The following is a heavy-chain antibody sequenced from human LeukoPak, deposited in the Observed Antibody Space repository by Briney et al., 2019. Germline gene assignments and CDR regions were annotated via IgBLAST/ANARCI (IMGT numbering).Heavy chain of an antibody. CDR1: GDSITTYY. J-gene: IGHJ4*02. CDR3: ARDSWGRFDY. V-gene: IGHV4-59*12. Sequence: SETLSLTCTVSGDSITTYYWSWIRQPPGKGLEWIGYIFQSGTTNYNPSLKSRVTILSDVSKNQFSLNLTSMTAADTAVYYCARDSWGRFDYWGQGTLVTVSS. CDR2: IFQSGTT. D-gene: IGHD7-27*01.